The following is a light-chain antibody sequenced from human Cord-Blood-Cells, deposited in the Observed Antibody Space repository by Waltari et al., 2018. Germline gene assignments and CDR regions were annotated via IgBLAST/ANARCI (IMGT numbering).Light chain of an antibody. V-gene: IGLV2-23*01. CDR2: EGS. J-gene: IGLJ3*02. CDR1: SSDVGSYNL. CDR3: CSYAGSSTWV. Sequence: QSALTQPASVSGSPGQSITISCTGTSSDVGSYNLVSWYQQHPGKAPKLMIYEGSKRPSGVSDRCAGSKAGNTAALTIAGLQAEDEADYYCCSYAGSSTWVFGGGTKLTGL.